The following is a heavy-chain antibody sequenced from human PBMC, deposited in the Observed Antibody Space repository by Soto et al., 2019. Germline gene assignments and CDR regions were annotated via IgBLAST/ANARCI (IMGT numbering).Heavy chain of an antibody. CDR1: GFTFNNHA. CDR3: ARDWGNRVAVPAYYFDS. J-gene: IGHJ4*02. V-gene: IGHV3-30-3*01. D-gene: IGHD2-2*01. Sequence: QVQLVESGGGVVQPGMSLRLSCAASGFTFNNHAMHWVRQAPGKGLEWVTVISSDGDNKYYADFMEGRFTISRDKFKKTLYLQMHSLRPEDTAVYYCARDWGNRVAVPAYYFDSWGQGTLVTVSS. CDR2: ISSDGDNK.